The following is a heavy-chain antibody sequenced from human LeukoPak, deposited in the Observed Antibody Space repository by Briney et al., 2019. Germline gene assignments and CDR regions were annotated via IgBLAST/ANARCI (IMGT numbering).Heavy chain of an antibody. CDR3: ARKHLIVVVPAAIRRGFDY. CDR1: GFTFSSYW. J-gene: IGHJ4*02. D-gene: IGHD2-2*02. V-gene: IGHV3-74*01. Sequence: GGSLRLSCAASGFTFSSYWMHWVRQAPGKGLVWVSRINSDGSSTSYADSVKGRFTISRDNSKNTLYLQMNSLRAENTAVYYCARKHLIVVVPAAIRRGFDYWGQGTLVTVSS. CDR2: INSDGSST.